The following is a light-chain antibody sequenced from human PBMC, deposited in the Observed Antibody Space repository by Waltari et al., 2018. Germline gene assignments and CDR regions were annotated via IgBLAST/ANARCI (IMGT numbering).Light chain of an antibody. CDR1: SSTVGGYNY. J-gene: IGLJ3*02. CDR3: SSYAGGSWV. V-gene: IGLV2-8*01. CDR2: EVT. Sequence: QSALTQPPSASGSPGQSVTISCTGTSSTVGGYNYVSWYQQNPGKAPKLMIYEVTKRPSGVPDRFSGSKSGNTASLTVSGLQTEDEADYYCSSYAGGSWVFGGGTKLTVL.